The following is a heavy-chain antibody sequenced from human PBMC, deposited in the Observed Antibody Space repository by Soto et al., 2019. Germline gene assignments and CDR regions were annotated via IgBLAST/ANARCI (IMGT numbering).Heavy chain of an antibody. V-gene: IGHV4-4*07. D-gene: IGHD2-2*02. CDR2: IYSDGTT. Sequence: QVQLQESGPGLVKPSETLSLTCTVSCGSISGYYWSCVRQPAGKGLDWVGRIYSDGTTNYSPSLKSRVTRSLETSKNQFSLHLSSVTAADTAVYYCSRVGCSNSKCYTRGMDVWGQGTTVTVSS. J-gene: IGHJ6*02. CDR3: SRVGCSNSKCYTRGMDV. CDR1: CGSISGYY.